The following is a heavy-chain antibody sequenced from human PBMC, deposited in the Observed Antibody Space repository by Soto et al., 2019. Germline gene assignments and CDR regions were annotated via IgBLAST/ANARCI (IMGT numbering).Heavy chain of an antibody. D-gene: IGHD4-17*01. CDR3: ARRMTTVTTRWGAFDI. J-gene: IGHJ3*02. CDR1: GFTFNTYL. CDR2: ITSGSDSI. V-gene: IGHV3-21*01. Sequence: EVRLVESGGGLVKPGGSLRLSCAASGFTFNTYLMNWVRQAPGKGLEWVSSITSGSDSIYYADSVKDRFTISRDNAKNSLYLQMDSLRAEDTAVCYCARRMTTVTTRWGAFDIWGQGTMVSVSS.